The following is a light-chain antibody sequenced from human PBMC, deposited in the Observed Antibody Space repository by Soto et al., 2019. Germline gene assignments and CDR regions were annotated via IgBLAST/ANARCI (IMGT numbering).Light chain of an antibody. Sequence: EIVLTQSPGTLSLSPGERATLSCRTSQSVSNNYLAWYQQKPGQAPSLLIYGVSTRATGIPARFSGSGSGTDFTLTISSLQSEDFAVYYCQQYNNWPWTFGQGTKVDIK. V-gene: IGKV3D-15*01. CDR3: QQYNNWPWT. CDR2: GVS. J-gene: IGKJ1*01. CDR1: QSVSNN.